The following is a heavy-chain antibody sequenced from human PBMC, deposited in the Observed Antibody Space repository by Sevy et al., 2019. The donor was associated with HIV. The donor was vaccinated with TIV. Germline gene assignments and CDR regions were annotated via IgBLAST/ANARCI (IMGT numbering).Heavy chain of an antibody. V-gene: IGHV3-74*01. J-gene: IGHJ4*02. CDR2: INSDGSRT. D-gene: IGHD3-22*01. CDR3: ASSSGYYYFDY. CDR1: GFTFSSYW. Sequence: GGSLRLSCAASGFTFSSYWMHWVRQAPGKGLVWVSRINSDGSRTSYADSVKGRFTISRDNAKNTLYLQINSLRAEDTAVYYCASSSGYYYFDYWGQGTLVTVSS.